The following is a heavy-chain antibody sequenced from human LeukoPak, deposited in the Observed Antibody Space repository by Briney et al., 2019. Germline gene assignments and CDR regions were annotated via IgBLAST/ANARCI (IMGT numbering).Heavy chain of an antibody. Sequence: SETLSLTCAVYGGSFSGYYWSWIRQPPGKGLEWIGEINHGGSTNYNPSLKSRVTISVDTSKNQFSLKLSSVTAADTAVYYCARLRRYYGSGSYPYYYMDVWGKGTTVTISS. J-gene: IGHJ6*03. V-gene: IGHV4-34*01. CDR1: GGSFSGYY. CDR2: INHGGST. CDR3: ARLRRYYGSGSYPYYYMDV. D-gene: IGHD3-10*01.